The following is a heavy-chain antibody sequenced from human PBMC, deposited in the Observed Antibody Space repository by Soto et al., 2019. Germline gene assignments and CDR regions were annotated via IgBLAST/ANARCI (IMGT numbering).Heavy chain of an antibody. V-gene: IGHV4-39*01. CDR2: FYYSGST. Sequence: PSETLSLTCTVSGASISSRSYYWGWIRQPPGKGLEWIGSFYYSGSTYYNPSLKSRVTISVDTSKNQFSLKLSSVTAADTAVYYCARGEVRFDYWGQGTLVTVSS. D-gene: IGHD1-26*01. J-gene: IGHJ4*02. CDR1: GASISSRSYY. CDR3: ARGEVRFDY.